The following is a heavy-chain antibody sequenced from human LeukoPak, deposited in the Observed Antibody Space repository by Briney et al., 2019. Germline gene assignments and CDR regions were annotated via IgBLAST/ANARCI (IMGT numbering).Heavy chain of an antibody. CDR2: INTNTGNP. CDR1: GYTFTSYA. Sequence: ASVKVSCKASGYTFTSYAMNWVRQAPGQGLVWMGWINTNTGNPTYAQGFTGRFVFSLDTSVSTAYLQISSLKAEDTAVYYCAGEYLGYCSSTSCYTQRAFGPRRDGNWFDPWGQGTLVTVSS. V-gene: IGHV7-4-1*02. CDR3: AGEYLGYCSSTSCYTQRAFGPRRDGNWFDP. D-gene: IGHD2-2*02. J-gene: IGHJ5*02.